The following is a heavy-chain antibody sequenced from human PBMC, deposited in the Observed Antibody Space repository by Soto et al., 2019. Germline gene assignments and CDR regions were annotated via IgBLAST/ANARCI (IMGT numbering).Heavy chain of an antibody. J-gene: IGHJ6*02. CDR1: GFTFSAYG. Sequence: QVQLVESGGGVVQPGRSLRLSCAASGFTFSAYGMHWVRQAPGEGLKWVAVISYDGSNTHYADSVKGRFTISRDNSXNXLXXQMSSLRAEDTAVYYCAKERQVVRGEGYYSYGMDVWGQGTTVTVSS. CDR2: ISYDGSNT. V-gene: IGHV3-30*18. CDR3: AKERQVVRGEGYYSYGMDV. D-gene: IGHD3-10*01.